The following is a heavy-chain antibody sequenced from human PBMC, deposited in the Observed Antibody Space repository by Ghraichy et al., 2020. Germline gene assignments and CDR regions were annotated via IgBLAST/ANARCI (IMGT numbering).Heavy chain of an antibody. CDR3: ASPSRRYSGSSLPFDY. CDR1: GGTFSSYA. CDR2: IIPIFGTA. D-gene: IGHD1-26*01. Sequence: SVKVSCKASGGTFSSYAISWVRQAPGQGLEWMGGIIPIFGTANYAQKFQGRVTITADKSTSTAYMELSSLRSEDTAVYYCASPSRRYSGSSLPFDYWGQGTLVTVSS. J-gene: IGHJ4*02. V-gene: IGHV1-69*06.